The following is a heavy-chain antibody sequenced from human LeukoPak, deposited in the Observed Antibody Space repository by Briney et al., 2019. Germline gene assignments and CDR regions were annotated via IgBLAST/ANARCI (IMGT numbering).Heavy chain of an antibody. CDR3: ARDGYCSSTSCLDGWFDP. D-gene: IGHD2-2*01. CDR1: GYTLTELS. Sequence: ASVKVSCKVSGYTLTELSMHWVRQAPGKGLEWMGGFDPEDGETIYAQKFQGRVTMTEDTSTDTAYMELSSLRSEDTAVYYCARDGYCSSTSCLDGWFDPWGQGTLVTVSS. CDR2: FDPEDGET. V-gene: IGHV1-24*01. J-gene: IGHJ5*02.